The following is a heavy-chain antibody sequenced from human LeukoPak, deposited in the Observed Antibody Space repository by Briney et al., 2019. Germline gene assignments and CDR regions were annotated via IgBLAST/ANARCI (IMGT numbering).Heavy chain of an antibody. Sequence: GGSLRLSCAPSGYTFTTYSMNWVRQAPGQVRGWMGWINTNTVNPPYAQGFPGRFVFSLDTSVSTSYLQISRLKAEDTAVYYCAREEGLSFDYWGQGTLVTVSS. CDR2: INTNTVNP. CDR3: AREEGLSFDY. CDR1: GYTFTTYS. J-gene: IGHJ4*02. V-gene: IGHV7-4-1*02. D-gene: IGHD3-3*01.